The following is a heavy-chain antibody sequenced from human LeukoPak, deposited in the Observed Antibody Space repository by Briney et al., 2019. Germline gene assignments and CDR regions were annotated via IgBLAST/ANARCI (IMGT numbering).Heavy chain of an antibody. J-gene: IGHJ4*02. Sequence: GGSLRLSCAASGFTFSSYSMNWVRQAPGKGLEWVSSISSSSSYIYYADSVKGRFTISRDNAKNSLYLQMNSLRAEDTAVYYCASNPTDFWSGYYSGSRVDYWGQGTLVTVSS. CDR1: GFTFSSYS. CDR2: ISSSSSYI. D-gene: IGHD3-3*01. CDR3: ASNPTDFWSGYYSGSRVDY. V-gene: IGHV3-21*01.